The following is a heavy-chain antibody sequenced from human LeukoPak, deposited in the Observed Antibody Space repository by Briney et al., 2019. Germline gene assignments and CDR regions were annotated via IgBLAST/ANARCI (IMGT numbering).Heavy chain of an antibody. D-gene: IGHD6-6*01. CDR3: ARGGVYSTSAVDY. Sequence: GGSLRLSCAASGFTFSSYSMNWVRQAPGKGLVWVSRINSDGSSTTYADSVKGRFTISRDNAKNTLYLQMNSLRAEDTAVYYCARGGVYSTSAVDYWGQGTLVTVSS. CDR2: INSDGSST. CDR1: GFTFSSYS. J-gene: IGHJ4*02. V-gene: IGHV3-74*01.